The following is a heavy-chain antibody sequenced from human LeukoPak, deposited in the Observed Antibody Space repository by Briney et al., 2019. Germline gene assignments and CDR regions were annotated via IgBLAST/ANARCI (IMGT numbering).Heavy chain of an antibody. V-gene: IGHV3-33*01. CDR2: IWYDGSNK. CDR3: ARVTTVTTWHGMDV. D-gene: IGHD4-11*01. J-gene: IGHJ6*02. CDR1: GFTFSSYG. Sequence: PGGSLRLSCAASGFTFSSYGMHWVRQAPGKGLEWVAVIWYDGSNKYYADSVKGRFTISRDNAKNSLYLQMNSLRAEDTAVYYCARVTTVTTWHGMDVWGQGTTVTVSS.